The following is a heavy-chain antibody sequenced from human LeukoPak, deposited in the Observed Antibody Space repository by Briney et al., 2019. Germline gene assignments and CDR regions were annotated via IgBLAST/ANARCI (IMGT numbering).Heavy chain of an antibody. CDR2: ISYDGSNR. Sequence: GGSLRLSYAASGFTFSNYAMHWVHQAPGKGLEWVAVISYDGSNRYYADSVKGRFTISRDNSKNTLDLQMNSLRVEDTAVYYCARDSTDGVIPREVNPPFDYWGQGTLVTVSS. D-gene: IGHD3-16*02. V-gene: IGHV3-30-3*01. CDR1: GFTFSNYA. CDR3: ARDSTDGVIPREVNPPFDY. J-gene: IGHJ4*02.